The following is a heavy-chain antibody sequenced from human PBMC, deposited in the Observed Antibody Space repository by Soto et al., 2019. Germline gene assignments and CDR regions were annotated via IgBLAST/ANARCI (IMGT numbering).Heavy chain of an antibody. CDR3: ARDDIESYYYYYGMDV. J-gene: IGHJ6*02. CDR1: GYTFTNYG. Sequence: ASVKVSCKASGYTFTNYGISWVRQAPGQGLEWMGWISGYNGNTNYSQKLQGRVTMTTDTSTSTAYMELSSLRSEDTAVYYCARDDIESYYYYYGMDVWGQGTTVTVSS. CDR2: ISGYNGNT. D-gene: IGHD3-9*01. V-gene: IGHV1-18*01.